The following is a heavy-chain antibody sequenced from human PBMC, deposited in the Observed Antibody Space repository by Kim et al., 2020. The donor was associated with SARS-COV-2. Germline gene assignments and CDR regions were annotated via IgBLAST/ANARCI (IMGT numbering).Heavy chain of an antibody. V-gene: IGHV1-46*02. CDR3: ARDFLPGKPVVGSHNCFDP. D-gene: IGHD6-19*01. CDR1: GYNFKDYY. CDR2: FNPSGGST. J-gene: IGHJ5*02. Sequence: ASVKVSCKTSGYNFKDYYMHWVRQAPGQGLEWIGIFNPSGGSTGYAPKLLGRVTMTADTSTSTFYMELRNLRSEDTAIYYCARDFLPGKPVVGSHNCFDPWGQGTLVTVSS.